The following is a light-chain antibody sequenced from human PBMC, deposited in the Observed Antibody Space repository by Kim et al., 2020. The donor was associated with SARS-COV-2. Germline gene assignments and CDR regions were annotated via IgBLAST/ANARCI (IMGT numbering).Light chain of an antibody. Sequence: LSPGDGVTLACRASQGVSSYYFACYQKQPGHAPRRLIYAAASRPTGIPDRISGSGSGTDFTLTINRLDPEDFAVYYCKQYGSLSTFGQGTRLEIK. CDR1: QGVSSYY. V-gene: IGKV3-20*01. CDR3: KQYGSLST. J-gene: IGKJ5*01. CDR2: AAA.